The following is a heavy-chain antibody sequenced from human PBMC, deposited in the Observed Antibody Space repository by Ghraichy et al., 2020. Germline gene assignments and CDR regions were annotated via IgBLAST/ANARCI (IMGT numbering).Heavy chain of an antibody. Sequence: SETLSLTCAVYGGSFSGYYWSWIRQPPGKGLEWIGEINHSGSTNYNPSLKSRVTISVDTSKNQFSLKLSSVTAADTAVYYCARTKYYDFWSGYYNGMDVWGQGTTVTVSS. V-gene: IGHV4-34*01. CDR1: GGSFSGYY. CDR2: INHSGST. D-gene: IGHD3-3*01. J-gene: IGHJ6*02. CDR3: ARTKYYDFWSGYYNGMDV.